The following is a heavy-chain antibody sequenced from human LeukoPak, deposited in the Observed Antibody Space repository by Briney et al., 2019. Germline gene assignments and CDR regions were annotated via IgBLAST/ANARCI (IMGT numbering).Heavy chain of an antibody. CDR2: INPNSGGT. CDR1: GYTFTGYY. CDR3: ARDRPYSGSSRGFDAFDI. J-gene: IGHJ3*02. D-gene: IGHD1-26*01. Sequence: ASVKVSCKASGYTFTGYYMHWVRQAPGQGLEWMGWINPNSGGTNYAQKFQGRVTMTRDTSISTAYMELSRLRSDDTAVYYCARDRPYSGSSRGFDAFDIWGQGTMVTVSS. V-gene: IGHV1-2*02.